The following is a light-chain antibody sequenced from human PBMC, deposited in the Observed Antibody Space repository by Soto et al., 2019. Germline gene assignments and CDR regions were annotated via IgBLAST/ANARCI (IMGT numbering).Light chain of an antibody. CDR1: QSVSSSY. CDR2: GAS. CDR3: QQYGSSPVT. V-gene: IGKV3-20*01. J-gene: IGKJ1*01. Sequence: EIVLTQSPGTLSLSPGERATLSCRASQSVSSSYLAWYQQKPGQAPRLLIYGASSRATGIPDRFSGSGSGTDVTLTISRLEPEECAVYYCQQYGSSPVTFGQRTKVEIK.